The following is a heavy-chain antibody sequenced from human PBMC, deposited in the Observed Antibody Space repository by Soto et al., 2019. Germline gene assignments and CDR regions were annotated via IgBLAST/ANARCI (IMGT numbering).Heavy chain of an antibody. CDR3: ARRAAVVGLDY. V-gene: IGHV3-7*01. CDR2: IKKDGSEK. J-gene: IGHJ4*02. D-gene: IGHD6-13*01. CDR1: EFIFSDYW. Sequence: EVQLVESGGGFVQPGGSLRLSCSASEFIFSDYWMTWVRQAPGKGLEWVASIKKDGSEKSYVDSVKGRFTISRDNAKNSLYLHMSSLRDEDTAVYYCARRAAVVGLDYWGQGALV.